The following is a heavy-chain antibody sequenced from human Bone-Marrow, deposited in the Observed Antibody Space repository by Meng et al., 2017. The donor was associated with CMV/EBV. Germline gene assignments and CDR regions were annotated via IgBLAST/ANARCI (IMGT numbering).Heavy chain of an antibody. CDR3: AKDMEDYSLGY. Sequence: GESLKISCAASGFTFSDYYMIWIRQAPGKGLEWVSYISRSGSNIYYADSVKGRFTISRDNSKNSLYLQMNSLRTEDTALYYCAKDMEDYSLGYWGQGTLVTVSS. CDR1: GFTFSDYY. V-gene: IGHV3-11*01. CDR2: ISRSGSNI. J-gene: IGHJ4*02. D-gene: IGHD4-11*01.